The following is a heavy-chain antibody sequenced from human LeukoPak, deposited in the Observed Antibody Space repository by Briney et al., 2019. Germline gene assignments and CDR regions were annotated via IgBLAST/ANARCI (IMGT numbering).Heavy chain of an antibody. D-gene: IGHD3-16*01. CDR3: ARDGGMDYSFDC. CDR2: IYYSGST. CDR1: GGSISSYY. Sequence: PSETLSLTCTVSGGSISSYYWSWIRQPPGKGLEWIGYIYYSGSTNYNPSLKSRVTISVDTSKNQFSLKLSSVTAADTAVYYCARDGGMDYSFDCWGQGTLVTVSS. V-gene: IGHV4-59*01. J-gene: IGHJ4*02.